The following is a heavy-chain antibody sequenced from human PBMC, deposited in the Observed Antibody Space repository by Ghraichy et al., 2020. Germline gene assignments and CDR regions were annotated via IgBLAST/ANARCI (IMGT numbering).Heavy chain of an antibody. CDR2: IWYDGSNK. D-gene: IGHD3-10*01. CDR3: ARGEYYGSGSYNYLDY. V-gene: IGHV3-33*01. Sequence: GGSLRLSCAASGFTISSFAMHWVRQAPGKGLEWVAVIWYDGSNKYYADSVKGRFTISRDNSKNTLYLQMNSLRAEDTAVYYCARGEYYGSGSYNYLDYWGQGTLVIVSS. CDR1: GFTISSFA. J-gene: IGHJ4*02.